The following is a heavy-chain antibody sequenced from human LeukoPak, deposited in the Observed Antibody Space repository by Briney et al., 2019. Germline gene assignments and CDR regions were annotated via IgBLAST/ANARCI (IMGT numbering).Heavy chain of an antibody. CDR3: AILVTGDYYDY. Sequence: ASVKVSCKASGYTFTTYYMHWVRQAPGQGLEWMGLINPSGGSTTYAQKFQGRVTMTRDTSTSTVYMELSSLRYEDTAVYYCAILVTGDYYDYWGQGTLVTVSS. CDR1: GYTFTTYY. J-gene: IGHJ4*02. CDR2: INPSGGST. D-gene: IGHD3-16*02. V-gene: IGHV1-46*01.